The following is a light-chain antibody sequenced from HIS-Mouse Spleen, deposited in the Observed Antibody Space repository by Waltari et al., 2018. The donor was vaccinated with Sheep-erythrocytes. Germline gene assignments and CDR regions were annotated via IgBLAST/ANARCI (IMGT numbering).Light chain of an antibody. CDR2: EVS. V-gene: IGLV2-8*01. CDR3: SSYAGSNNYV. CDR1: SSDVGGYTY. Sequence: QSALTQPPSASGSPGQSVTISCTGTSSDVGGYTYVPWYQHHPGKAPKLMIYEVSKRPSGVPDRFSGSKSGNTASLTVSGLQAEDEADYYCSSYAGSNNYVFGTGTKVTVL. J-gene: IGLJ1*01.